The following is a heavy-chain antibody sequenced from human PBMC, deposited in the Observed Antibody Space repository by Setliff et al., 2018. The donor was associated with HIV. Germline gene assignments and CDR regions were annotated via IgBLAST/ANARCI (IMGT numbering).Heavy chain of an antibody. CDR2: ISYDGSKK. V-gene: IGHV3-30*04. J-gene: IGHJ4*02. CDR3: ARSRAAGFDY. CDR1: GFTFSRYG. Sequence: PGGSLRLSCAASGFTFSRYGMHWVRQAPGKGLEWVAFISYDGSKKYDADSVKGRFTISRDNAKNSLYLQMNSLRAEDTAVYYCARSRAAGFDYWGQGTLVTVSS. D-gene: IGHD6-13*01.